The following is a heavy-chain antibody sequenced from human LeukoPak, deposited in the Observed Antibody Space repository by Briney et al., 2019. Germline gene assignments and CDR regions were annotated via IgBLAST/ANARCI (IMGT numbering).Heavy chain of an antibody. CDR3: AKDRDIVVVPAATDY. CDR2: VSSSGGST. J-gene: IGHJ4*02. D-gene: IGHD2-2*01. CDR1: GFTFSRYA. Sequence: PGGSLRLSCAASGFTFSRYAMSWVRQAPGKGLEWVSVVSSSGGSTYYADSVKGRFTISRDNSKNTLYLQMNSLRAEDTAVYYCAKDRDIVVVPAATDYWGQGTLVTVSS. V-gene: IGHV3-23*01.